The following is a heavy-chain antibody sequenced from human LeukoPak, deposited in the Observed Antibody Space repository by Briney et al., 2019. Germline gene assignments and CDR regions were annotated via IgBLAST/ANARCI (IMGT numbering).Heavy chain of an antibody. CDR3: ASAAYSSSWYPNWFDP. CDR1: GYSFTSYW. D-gene: IGHD6-13*01. CDR2: VYPGDSDT. V-gene: IGHV5-51*01. J-gene: IGHJ5*02. Sequence: GESLKISCKGSGYSFTSYWIGWVRQMPGKGLEWMGIVYPGDSDTRYSPSFQGQVTISADKSISTAYLQCSSLKASDTAMYYCASAAYSSSWYPNWFDPWGQGTLVTVSS.